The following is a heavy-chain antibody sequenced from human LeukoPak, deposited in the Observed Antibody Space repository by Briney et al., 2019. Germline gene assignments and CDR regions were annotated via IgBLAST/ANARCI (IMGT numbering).Heavy chain of an antibody. J-gene: IGHJ3*02. CDR3: AKDTTSGFEIVGAFDI. CDR2: IWYDGSNK. D-gene: IGHD3-22*01. V-gene: IGHV3-33*06. CDR1: GFIFSSYG. Sequence: PGGSLRLSCAASGFIFSSYGMHWVRQAPGKGLEWVAVIWYDGSNKYYADSVKGRFTISRDNSKNTLYLQMNSLRAEDTAVYYCAKDTTSGFEIVGAFDIWGQGTMVTVSS.